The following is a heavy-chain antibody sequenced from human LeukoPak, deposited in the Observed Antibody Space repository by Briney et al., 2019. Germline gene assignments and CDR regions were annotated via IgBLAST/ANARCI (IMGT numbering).Heavy chain of an antibody. V-gene: IGHV4-34*01. Sequence: SETLSLTCAVYGGSFSGYYWGWIRQPPGKGLEWIGEINHSGSTNYNPSLKSRVTISVDTSKNQFSLKLSSVTAADTAVYYCARERHDILTGYYYYYYYMDVWGKGTTVTVSS. D-gene: IGHD3-9*01. CDR3: ARERHDILTGYYYYYYYMDV. CDR2: INHSGST. J-gene: IGHJ6*03. CDR1: GGSFSGYY.